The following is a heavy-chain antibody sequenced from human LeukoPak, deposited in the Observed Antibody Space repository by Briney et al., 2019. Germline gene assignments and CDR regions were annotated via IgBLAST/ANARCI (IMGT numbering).Heavy chain of an antibody. D-gene: IGHD3-10*01. CDR1: GFTFSSYS. J-gene: IGHJ4*02. CDR2: ISSSSSYI. CDR3: ARDSRAY. V-gene: IGHV3-21*01. Sequence: SGGSLRLSCAASGFTFSSYSMNWVRQAPGKGLEWVSSISSSSSYIYYVDSVKGRFTISRDNAKNSLYLQMNSLRAEDTAVYYCARDSRAYWGQGTLVTVSS.